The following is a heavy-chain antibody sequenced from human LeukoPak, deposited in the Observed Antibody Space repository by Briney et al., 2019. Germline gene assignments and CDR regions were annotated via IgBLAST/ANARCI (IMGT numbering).Heavy chain of an antibody. CDR1: GFTFSNHW. D-gene: IGHD3-10*01. J-gene: IGHJ4*02. CDR2: IKYDGSEK. V-gene: IGHV3-7*04. Sequence: GGSLRLSCTASGFTFSNHWMSWVRQAPGKGLEWVANIKYDGSEKYDVDSVKGRFTISRDNAKNSLYLQMNSLRVEDTAVYYCARAYGSGSPIDPAFDYWGQGTLVTVSA. CDR3: ARAYGSGSPIDPAFDY.